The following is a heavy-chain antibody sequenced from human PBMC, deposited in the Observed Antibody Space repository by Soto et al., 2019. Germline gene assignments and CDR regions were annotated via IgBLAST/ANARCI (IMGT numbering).Heavy chain of an antibody. CDR2: ISVYNGNT. Sequence: ASVKVSCKASGYTFTSYGISWVRQAPGQGLEWMGWISVYNGNTNYAQKLQGRVTMTTDTSTSTAYMELRSLRSDDTAVYYCARHNYGNHYYYYGMDVWGQGTTVTVSS. J-gene: IGHJ6*02. CDR3: ARHNYGNHYYYYGMDV. V-gene: IGHV1-18*01. CDR1: GYTFTSYG. D-gene: IGHD5-18*01.